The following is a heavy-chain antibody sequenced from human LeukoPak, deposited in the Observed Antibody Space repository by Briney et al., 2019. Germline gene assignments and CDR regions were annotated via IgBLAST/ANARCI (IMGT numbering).Heavy chain of an antibody. J-gene: IGHJ4*02. CDR2: INPHSGDT. D-gene: IGHD3/OR15-3a*01. CDR1: GYTFTGYY. CDR3: AREGFGTGFSY. V-gene: IGHV1-2*02. Sequence: APVKVSCKASGYTFTGYYMHWVRQAPGQGLEWMGWINPHSGDTHYAQDFQGRVILTRDTSITTAYMELSRLRSDDTAVYYCAREGFGTGFSYWGQGTLVTVSS.